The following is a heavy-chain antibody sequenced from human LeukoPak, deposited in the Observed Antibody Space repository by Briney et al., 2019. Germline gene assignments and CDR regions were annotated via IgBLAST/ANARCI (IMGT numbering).Heavy chain of an antibody. V-gene: IGHV1-69*13. CDR3: ARDLGKPAGDY. J-gene: IGHJ4*02. Sequence: ASVKVSCKASGGTFSSYAISWVRQAPGQGLEWMGGIIPIFGTANYAQKFQGRATITADESTSTAYMELSSLRSEDTAVYYCARDLGKPAGDYWGQGTLVTVSS. CDR2: IIPIFGTA. D-gene: IGHD6-13*01. CDR1: GGTFSSYA.